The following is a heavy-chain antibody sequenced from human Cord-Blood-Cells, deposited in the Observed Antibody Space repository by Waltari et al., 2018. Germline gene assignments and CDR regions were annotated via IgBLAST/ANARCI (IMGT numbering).Heavy chain of an antibody. CDR1: GYSISSGYY. CDR3: ARDRLSCSGGSCYKVFGY. D-gene: IGHD2-15*01. CDR2: IYHSGST. Sequence: QVQLQESCPGLVKPSETLSLTCAVSGYSISSGYYWGWIRQPPGKGLEWIGSIYHSGSTYYNPSLKSRVTISVDTSKNQFSLKLSSVTAADTAVYYCARDRLSCSGGSCYKVFGYWGQGTLVTVSS. J-gene: IGHJ4*02. V-gene: IGHV4-38-2*02.